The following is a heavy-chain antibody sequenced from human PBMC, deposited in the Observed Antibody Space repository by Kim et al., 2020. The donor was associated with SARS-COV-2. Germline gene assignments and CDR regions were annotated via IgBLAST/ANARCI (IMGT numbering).Heavy chain of an antibody. CDR3: ARDGQAGQWLGNYYYYYGMDV. V-gene: IGHV3-33*01. CDR2: IWYDGSNK. Sequence: GGSLRLSCAASGFTFSSYGMHWVRQALGKGLEWVAVIWYDGSNKYYADSVKGRFTISRDNSKNTLYLQMNSLRAEDTAVYYCARDGQAGQWLGNYYYYYGMDVWGQGTTVTVSS. D-gene: IGHD6-19*01. CDR1: GFTFSSYG. J-gene: IGHJ6*02.